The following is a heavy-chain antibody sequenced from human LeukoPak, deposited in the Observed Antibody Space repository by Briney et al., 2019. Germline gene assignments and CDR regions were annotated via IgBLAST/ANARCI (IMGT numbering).Heavy chain of an antibody. CDR3: AREDYSTHFDY. Sequence: PSETLSLTCTVSGGSISSYYWSWIRQPPGKGLEWIGEINHSGSTNYNPSLKSRVTISVDTSKNQFSLKLSSVTAADTAVYYCAREDYSTHFDYWGQGTLVTVSS. CDR2: INHSGST. V-gene: IGHV4-34*01. J-gene: IGHJ4*02. D-gene: IGHD4-11*01. CDR1: GGSISSYY.